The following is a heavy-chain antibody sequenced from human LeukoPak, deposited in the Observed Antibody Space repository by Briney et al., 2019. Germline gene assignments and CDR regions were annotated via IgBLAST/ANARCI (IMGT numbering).Heavy chain of an antibody. CDR1: GFTFDDYA. D-gene: IGHD1-26*01. Sequence: GGSLRLSCAASGFTFDDYAMHWVRHAPGKGLEWLSGLSWNGGSIGYADSVKGRFTISRDNAKNSLYLQMNSLRADDMALYYCAKGKGATLVYYMDVWGKGTTVTVSS. CDR3: AKGKGATLVYYMDV. V-gene: IGHV3-9*03. J-gene: IGHJ6*03. CDR2: LSWNGGSI.